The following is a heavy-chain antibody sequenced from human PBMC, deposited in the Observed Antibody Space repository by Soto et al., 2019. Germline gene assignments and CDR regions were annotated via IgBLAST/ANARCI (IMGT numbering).Heavy chain of an antibody. CDR1: GYTFTSYD. Sequence: GVSVKVSCKASGYTFTSYDINWVRQATGQGLEWMGWMNPNSGNTGYAQKFQGRVTMTRNTSISTAYMELSSLRSEDTAVYYCARARRLEFLPGNPDGNFDYWGQGTLVTLSS. CDR3: ARARRLEFLPGNPDGNFDY. CDR2: MNPNSGNT. D-gene: IGHD3-3*01. V-gene: IGHV1-8*01. J-gene: IGHJ4*02.